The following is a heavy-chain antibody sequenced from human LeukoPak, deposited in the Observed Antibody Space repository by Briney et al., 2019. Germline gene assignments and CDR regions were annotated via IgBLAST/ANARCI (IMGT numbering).Heavy chain of an antibody. CDR3: VRVEFGYSSSWYNY. V-gene: IGHV3-74*01. D-gene: IGHD6-13*01. CDR2: INGDGSST. J-gene: IGHJ4*02. Sequence: GGSLRLSCAASGFTFSSYWMHWVRQAPGKGLVWVSRINGDGSSTTYAGSVRGRFTISRDNAKNSLYLQMNSLRAEDTAVYYCVRVEFGYSSSWYNYWGQGTLVTVSS. CDR1: GFTFSSYW.